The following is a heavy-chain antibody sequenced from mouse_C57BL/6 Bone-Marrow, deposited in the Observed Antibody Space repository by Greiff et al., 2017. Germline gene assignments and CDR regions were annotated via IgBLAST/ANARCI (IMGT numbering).Heavy chain of an antibody. V-gene: IGHV5-4*03. Sequence: EVKLVESGGGLVKPGGSLKLSCAASGFTFSSYAMSWVRQTPEKRLEWVATISDGGSYTYYPDNVKGRFTISRDNAKNNLYLQMSHLKSEDTAMYYCARWLTYYFDYWGQGTTLTVSS. J-gene: IGHJ2*01. CDR2: ISDGGSYT. CDR3: ARWLTYYFDY. CDR1: GFTFSSYA. D-gene: IGHD2-2*01.